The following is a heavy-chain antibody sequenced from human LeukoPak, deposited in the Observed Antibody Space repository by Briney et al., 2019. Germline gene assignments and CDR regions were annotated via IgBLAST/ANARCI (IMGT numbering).Heavy chain of an antibody. Sequence: PSETLSLTCTVSGGSISSSSYYWGWIRQPPGKGLEWIGSIYYSGSTYYNPSLKSRLTISVDTSKNQFSLKLSSVTAADTAVYYCARTISTLTTPRGGKYYFDYWGQGTLVTVSS. V-gene: IGHV4-39*01. CDR1: GGSISSSSYY. CDR3: ARTISTLTTPRGGKYYFDY. J-gene: IGHJ4*02. CDR2: IYYSGST. D-gene: IGHD4-17*01.